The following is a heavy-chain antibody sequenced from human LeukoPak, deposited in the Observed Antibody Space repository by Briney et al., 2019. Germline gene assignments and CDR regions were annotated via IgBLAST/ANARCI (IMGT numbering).Heavy chain of an antibody. CDR3: ARHGGYCSSTSCLQNFDY. J-gene: IGHJ4*02. V-gene: IGHV4-59*08. CDR1: GGSISSYY. D-gene: IGHD2-2*01. CDR2: IYYSGST. Sequence: PSETLSLTCTVSGGSISSYYWSWIRQPPGKGLEWIGYIYYSGSTNYNPSLKSRVTISVDTSKNQFSLKLSSVTAADTAVYYCARHGGYCSSTSCLQNFDYWGQGTLVTVSS.